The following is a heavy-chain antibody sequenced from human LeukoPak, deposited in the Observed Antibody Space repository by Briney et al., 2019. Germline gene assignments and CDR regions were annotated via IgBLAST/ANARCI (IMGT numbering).Heavy chain of an antibody. J-gene: IGHJ4*02. Sequence: GGSLRLSCAASGFTFSSYAMSWVRQAPGKGLEWVSAISGSGGSTYYADSVKGRFTISRDNSKNTLYLQMYSLRAEDTAVYYCAKSLLGAVAGFDYWGQGTLVTVSS. CDR1: GFTFSSYA. CDR2: ISGSGGST. V-gene: IGHV3-23*01. CDR3: AKSLLGAVAGFDY. D-gene: IGHD6-19*01.